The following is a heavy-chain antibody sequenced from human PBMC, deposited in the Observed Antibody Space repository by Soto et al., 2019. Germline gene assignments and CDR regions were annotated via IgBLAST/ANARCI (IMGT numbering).Heavy chain of an antibody. Sequence: EVQLLESGGGLVQPGGSLRLSCAASGFTFSSYAMNWVRQAPGKGLQWVSVISGSGDSTYYADSVKGRFTISRDNSKTTLYLQMNSLSAEDPAVYYGARRNSGWYFDLWGRGTLVTVSS. CDR2: ISGSGDST. CDR3: ARRNSGWYFDL. CDR1: GFTFSSYA. V-gene: IGHV3-23*01. J-gene: IGHJ2*01. D-gene: IGHD4-4*01.